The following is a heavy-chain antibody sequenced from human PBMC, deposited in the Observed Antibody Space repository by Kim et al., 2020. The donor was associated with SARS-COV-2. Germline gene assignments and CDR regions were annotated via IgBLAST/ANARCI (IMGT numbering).Heavy chain of an antibody. D-gene: IGHD3-10*01. CDR3: GKDPPVLGVIILYYFGY. J-gene: IGHJ4*02. V-gene: IGHV3-30*18. Sequence: GGSLRLSCAASGFTFSSYGMHWVRQAPGKGLEWVAVISYDGSNKYYADSVKGRFTISRDNSKNTLYLQMNSLRAEDTAVYYCGKDPPVLGVIILYYFGYWGQGTIVTDSS. CDR1: GFTFSSYG. CDR2: ISYDGSNK.